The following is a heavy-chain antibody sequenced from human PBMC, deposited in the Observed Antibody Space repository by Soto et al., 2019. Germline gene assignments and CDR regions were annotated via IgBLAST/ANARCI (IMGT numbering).Heavy chain of an antibody. D-gene: IGHD3-10*01. J-gene: IGHJ4*02. CDR1: GFIFSSHA. Sequence: QVHLVESGGGVVQPGRSLRLSCAASGFIFSSHAMHWVRQAPGRGLEWVAIISYDGSKKYYADSVQGRFTISRDNFKNAMYLEMSTLRGEDTAVYYCAKDPDGNYGSGGYDFDFWGQGTLVTVSS. V-gene: IGHV3-30*04. CDR2: ISYDGSKK. CDR3: AKDPDGNYGSGGYDFDF.